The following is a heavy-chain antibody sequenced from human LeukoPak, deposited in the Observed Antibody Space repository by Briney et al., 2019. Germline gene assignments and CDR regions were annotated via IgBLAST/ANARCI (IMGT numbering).Heavy chain of an antibody. V-gene: IGHV4-34*01. J-gene: IGHJ6*02. CDR3: ARVTIYYGMDV. CDR1: GGSFSGYY. CDR2: INHSGST. D-gene: IGHD2-2*01. Sequence: PSETLSLTCADYGGSFSGYYWSWIRQPPGKGLEWIGEINHSGSTNYNPSLKSRVTISVDTSKNQFSLKLSSVTAADTAVYYCARVTIYYGMDVWGQGTTVTVSS.